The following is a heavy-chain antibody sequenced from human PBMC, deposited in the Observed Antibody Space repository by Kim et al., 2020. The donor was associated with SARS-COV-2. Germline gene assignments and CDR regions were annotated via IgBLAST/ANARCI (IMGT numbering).Heavy chain of an antibody. CDR1: GHNFTSYC. CDR3: ARPRVTSCAATSCYSLSH. CDR2: IWPGDSDT. J-gene: IGHJ4*02. Sequence: GESLKISCKYSGHNFTSYCITWVRQKPGRGLEWMGVIWPGDSDTRYSSSFQGRVTFSVDPSTSTTFLQWSSLKASDTAIYYCARPRVTSCAATSCYSLSHWGQGSLVTVSS. V-gene: IGHV5-51*01. D-gene: IGHD2-2*02.